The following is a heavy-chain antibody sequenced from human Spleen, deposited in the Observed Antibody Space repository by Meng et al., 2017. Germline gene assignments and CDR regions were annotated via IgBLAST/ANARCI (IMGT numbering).Heavy chain of an antibody. CDR1: GGSFSGYY. J-gene: IGHJ4*02. Sequence: LQRWCTGLLKPSGPRSLTCSVYGGSFSGYYWSWIRQPPGKGLEWIGEINHSGSTNYNPSLKSRVTISVDMSKNQFSLKLSPVTAADTAVYYCARVRYTRWDYYFDSWGQGTLVTVSS. D-gene: IGHD1-26*01. CDR2: INHSGST. CDR3: ARVRYTRWDYYFDS. V-gene: IGHV4-34*01.